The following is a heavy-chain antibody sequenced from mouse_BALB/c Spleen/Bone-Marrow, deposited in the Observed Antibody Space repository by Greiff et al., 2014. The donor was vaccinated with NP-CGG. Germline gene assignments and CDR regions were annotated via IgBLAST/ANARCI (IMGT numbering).Heavy chain of an antibody. CDR1: GYTFTDHA. J-gene: IGHJ2*01. V-gene: IGHV1S53*02. CDR2: IYPGNGDI. Sequence: QVQLQQSDAELVKPGASVKISCKASGYTFTDHAIHWVKQRPEQGPEWIGYIYPGNGDIKYNEKFKGKATLTADKSSSTAYMQLKSRRSEDSAVYVCKGCYGMYCDVWGEGTTLTVSS. D-gene: IGHD2-1*01. CDR3: KGCYGMYCDV.